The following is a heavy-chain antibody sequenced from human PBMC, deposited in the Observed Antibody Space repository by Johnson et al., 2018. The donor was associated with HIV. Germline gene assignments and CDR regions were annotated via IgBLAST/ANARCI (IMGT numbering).Heavy chain of an antibody. D-gene: IGHD2-8*02. V-gene: IGHV3-20*04. J-gene: IGHJ3*02. CDR2: INWNGGST. CDR3: AIAIEVVVYAIRGRAFDI. Sequence: VQLVESGGGVVRPGGSLRLSCAASGFTFDDHGISLVRQAPGKGLEWVSGINWNGGSTGYADSVKGRFTISRDNAKNSLYLQMNSLRAEDTALYYCAIAIEVVVYAIRGRAFDIWGQGTMVTVSS. CDR1: GFTFDDHG.